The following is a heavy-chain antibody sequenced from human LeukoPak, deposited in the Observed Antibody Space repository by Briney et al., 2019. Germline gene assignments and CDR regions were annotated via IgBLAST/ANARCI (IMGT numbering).Heavy chain of an antibody. CDR3: ARESRGGYSGYDTPIFDY. Sequence: PGGSLRLSCAASRFTFSSYAMHWVRQAPGKGLEWVAVISYDGSNKYYADSVKGRFTISRDNSKNTLYLQMNSLRAEDTAVYYCARESRGGYSGYDTPIFDYWGQGTLVTVSS. V-gene: IGHV3-30-3*01. D-gene: IGHD5-12*01. CDR2: ISYDGSNK. CDR1: RFTFSSYA. J-gene: IGHJ4*02.